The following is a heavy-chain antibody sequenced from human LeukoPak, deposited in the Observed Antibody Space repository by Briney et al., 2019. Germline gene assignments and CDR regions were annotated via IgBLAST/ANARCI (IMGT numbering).Heavy chain of an antibody. J-gene: IGHJ4*02. CDR2: IRSKAYGGTT. Sequence: GGSLRLSCTASGFTFGDYAMSWVRQAPGKGLEWVGFIRSKAYGGTTEYAASVKGRFTISRDDSKSIAYLQMNSLKTEDTAVYYCTSDGFVGGWYYFDYSGQGTLVTVSS. V-gene: IGHV3-49*04. CDR3: TSDGFVGGWYYFDY. D-gene: IGHD3-16*01. CDR1: GFTFGDYA.